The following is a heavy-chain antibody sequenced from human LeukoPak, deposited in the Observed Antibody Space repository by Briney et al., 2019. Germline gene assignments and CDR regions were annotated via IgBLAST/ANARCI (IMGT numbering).Heavy chain of an antibody. CDR2: INHSGST. J-gene: IGHJ4*02. D-gene: IGHD3-16*01. CDR1: GGSFSGYY. CDR3: ARHARYYDYVWGSSRRDYFDY. V-gene: IGHV4-34*01. Sequence: SETLSLTCAVYGGSFSGYYWSWIRQPPGKGLEWIGEINHSGSTNYNPSLKSRVTISVDTSKNQFSLKLSSVTAADTAVYYCARHARYYDYVWGSSRRDYFDYWGQGTLVTVSS.